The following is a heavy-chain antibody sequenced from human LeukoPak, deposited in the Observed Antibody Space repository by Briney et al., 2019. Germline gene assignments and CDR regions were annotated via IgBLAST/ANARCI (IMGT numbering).Heavy chain of an antibody. J-gene: IGHJ4*02. Sequence: PAGSLRLSCAASGFTFSSYAMSWVRQAPGKGLEWVSAISGSGGSTYYADSVKGRFTISRDNSKNTLYLQMNSLRAEDTAVYYCANDQSWNYYFDYCGQGTLVTVSS. CDR1: GFTFSSYA. CDR2: ISGSGGST. V-gene: IGHV3-23*01. D-gene: IGHD1-7*01. CDR3: ANDQSWNYYFDY.